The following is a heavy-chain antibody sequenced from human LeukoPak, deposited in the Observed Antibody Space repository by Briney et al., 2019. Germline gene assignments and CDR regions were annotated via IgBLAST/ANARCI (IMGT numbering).Heavy chain of an antibody. Sequence: GGSLRLSCAASGFTLSSYPMHWVRQAPGKGLEWLAVIAYDGSITLYTDSVKGRFTISRDSSKNTLYLQMNSLRTEDTAVYYCARIVVEMGFDPWGQGTLVTVSS. CDR1: GFTLSSYP. V-gene: IGHV3-30-3*01. CDR3: ARIVVEMGFDP. CDR2: IAYDGSIT. J-gene: IGHJ5*02. D-gene: IGHD3-22*01.